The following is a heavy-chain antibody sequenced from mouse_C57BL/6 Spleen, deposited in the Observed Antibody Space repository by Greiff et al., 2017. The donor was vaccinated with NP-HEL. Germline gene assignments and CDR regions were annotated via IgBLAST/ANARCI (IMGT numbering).Heavy chain of an antibody. CDR2: IDPETGGT. J-gene: IGHJ3*01. Sequence: QVQLKESGAELVRPGASVTLSCKASGYTFTDYEMHWVKQTPVHGLEWIGAIDPETGGTAYNQKFKGKAILTADKSSSTAYMELRSLTSEDSAVYYCTWGTTGYWGQGTLVTVSA. D-gene: IGHD1-1*01. CDR3: TWGTTGY. V-gene: IGHV1-15*01. CDR1: GYTFTDYE.